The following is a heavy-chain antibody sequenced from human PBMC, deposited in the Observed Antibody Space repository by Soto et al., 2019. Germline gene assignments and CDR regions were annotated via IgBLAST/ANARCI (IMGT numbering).Heavy chain of an antibody. J-gene: IGHJ6*02. CDR2: ISSSGSTI. V-gene: IGHV3-48*03. D-gene: IGHD3-3*01. CDR3: ARERGWSTEALYGMDV. Sequence: GGSLRLSCAASGFTFSSYEMNWVRQAPGKGLEWVSYISSSGSTIYYADSVKGRFTISRDNAKNSLYLQMNSLRAEDTAVYYCARERGWSTEALYGMDVWGQGTTVTVSS. CDR1: GFTFSSYE.